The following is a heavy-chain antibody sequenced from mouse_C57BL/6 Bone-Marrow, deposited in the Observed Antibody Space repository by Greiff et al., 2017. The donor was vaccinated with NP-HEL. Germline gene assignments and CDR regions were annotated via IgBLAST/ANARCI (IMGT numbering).Heavy chain of an antibody. D-gene: IGHD1-1*01. J-gene: IGHJ3*01. Sequence: EVKLVESGGGLVKPGGSLKLSCAASGFTFSRYAMSWVRQTPEKRLEWVATISDGGSYTYYPDNVKGRFTISRDNAKNNLYLQMSHLKSEDTAMYYCARWYYGSSYAWFAYWGQGTLVTVSA. CDR3: ARWYYGSSYAWFAY. V-gene: IGHV5-4*03. CDR2: ISDGGSYT. CDR1: GFTFSRYA.